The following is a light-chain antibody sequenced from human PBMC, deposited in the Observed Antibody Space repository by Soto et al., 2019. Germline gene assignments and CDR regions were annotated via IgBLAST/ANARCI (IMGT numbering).Light chain of an antibody. Sequence: QSALTQPPSASGSPGQSVTISCTGTSSDVGGYDYVSWYQQHPGKAPKLMIYEVTKRPSGVPDRFSGSKSGNTASLTVSGGLAEDQADYYCSSYAGSNNFVLGTGTKVTVL. CDR3: SSYAGSNNFV. CDR2: EVT. CDR1: SSDVGGYDY. J-gene: IGLJ1*01. V-gene: IGLV2-8*01.